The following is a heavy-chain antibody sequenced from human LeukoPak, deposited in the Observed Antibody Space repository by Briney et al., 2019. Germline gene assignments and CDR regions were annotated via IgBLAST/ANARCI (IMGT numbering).Heavy chain of an antibody. D-gene: IGHD3-10*01. J-gene: IGHJ4*02. CDR1: GGTFSSYA. V-gene: IGHV1-69*05. Sequence: GASVKVSCKASGGTFSSYAISWVRQAPGQGLEWMGGIIPIFGTANYAQKFQGRVTITTDESTSTAYMELSSLRSEDTAVYYCARDPAPYGSGKHFDYWGQGTLVTVSS. CDR3: ARDPAPYGSGKHFDY. CDR2: IIPIFGTA.